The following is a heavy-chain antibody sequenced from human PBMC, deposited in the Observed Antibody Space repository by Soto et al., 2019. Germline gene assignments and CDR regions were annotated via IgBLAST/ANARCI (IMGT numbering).Heavy chain of an antibody. V-gene: IGHV3-23*01. D-gene: IGHD5-18*01. CDR2: ISGRGGST. CDR1: GFTFSSYA. CDR3: AKLQAYSYGPGAYFAY. J-gene: IGHJ4*02. Sequence: EVQLLESGGGLVQPGGSLRLSCAASGFTFSSYAMSWVRQAPGNGLEWVSAISGRGGSTDYVDSVKGRFTISRDNSRHTLYLQMNSLRAEDTAVYYCAKLQAYSYGPGAYFAYWGQGSLVTVSS.